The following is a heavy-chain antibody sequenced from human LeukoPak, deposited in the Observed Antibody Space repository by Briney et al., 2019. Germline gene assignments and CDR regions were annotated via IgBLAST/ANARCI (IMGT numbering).Heavy chain of an antibody. CDR3: ARFSVGWFDP. D-gene: IGHD3-3*01. CDR1: EYSFSSYW. J-gene: IGHJ5*02. Sequence: GESLKISCKGSEYSFSSYWIGWVRPMPGKGLEWMGSIYPGDSDTRYSPSFKGQVTISADKSISTAYLQWSSLKASDTAMYYCARFSVGWFDPWGQGTLVTVSS. CDR2: IYPGDSDT. V-gene: IGHV5-51*01.